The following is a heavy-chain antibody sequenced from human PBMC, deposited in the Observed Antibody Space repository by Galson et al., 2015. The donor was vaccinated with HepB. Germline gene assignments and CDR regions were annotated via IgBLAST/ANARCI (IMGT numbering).Heavy chain of an antibody. J-gene: IGHJ3*02. CDR1: GGSISSYY. D-gene: IGHD3-10*01. V-gene: IGHV4-59*08. Sequence: TLSLTCTVSGGSISSYYWSWIRQPPGKGLEWIGYIYYSGSTNYNPSLKSRVTISVDTSKNQSSLKLSSVTAADTAVYYCARRGTMVRGVLGAFDIWGQGTMVTVSS. CDR3: ARRGTMVRGVLGAFDI. CDR2: IYYSGST.